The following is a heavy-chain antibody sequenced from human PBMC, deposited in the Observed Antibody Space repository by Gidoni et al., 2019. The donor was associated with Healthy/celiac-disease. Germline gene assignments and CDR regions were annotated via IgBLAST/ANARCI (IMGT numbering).Heavy chain of an antibody. D-gene: IGHD2-8*01. CDR2: INHSGST. J-gene: IGHJ4*02. V-gene: IGHV4-34*01. CDR1: GGSFSGYY. CDR3: ARGKGYCTNGVCPQFDY. Sequence: QVQLQQWGAGLLKPSETLSLTCAVYGGSFSGYYWSWIRQPPGKGLEWIGEINHSGSTNYNPSLKSRVTISVDTSKNQFSLKLSSVTAADTAVYYCARGKGYCTNGVCPQFDYWGQGTLVTVSS.